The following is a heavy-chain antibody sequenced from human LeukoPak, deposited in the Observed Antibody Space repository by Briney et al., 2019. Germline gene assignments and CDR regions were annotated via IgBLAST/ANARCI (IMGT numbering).Heavy chain of an antibody. Sequence: SETLSLTCTVSGGSISSDYWSWIRQPPGKGLEWIGYVYYSGITNYNPSLKSRVTISVGTSKNHFSLKLTSVTAADTAVYYCARGSAVLVRGAFDIWGQGTMVTVS. J-gene: IGHJ3*02. CDR2: VYYSGIT. CDR3: ARGSAVLVRGAFDI. D-gene: IGHD3-10*01. V-gene: IGHV4-59*01. CDR1: GGSISSDY.